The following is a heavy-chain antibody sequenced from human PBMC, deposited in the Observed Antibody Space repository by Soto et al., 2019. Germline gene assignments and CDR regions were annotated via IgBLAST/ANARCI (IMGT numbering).Heavy chain of an antibody. CDR1: GVSDSSTNYY. CDR3: ARLRMREGAYYYYGLDV. V-gene: IGHV4-61*01. D-gene: IGHD1-26*01. Sequence: PSETLSLTCTVSGVSDSSTNYYWTWIRQPPGKGLEWIGYISYSGSTTYNPSLKSRVTLSVDTSQNQFSLRLTSVTAADTAVYYCARLRMREGAYYYYGLDVWGQGTTVTVSS. CDR2: ISYSGST. J-gene: IGHJ6*02.